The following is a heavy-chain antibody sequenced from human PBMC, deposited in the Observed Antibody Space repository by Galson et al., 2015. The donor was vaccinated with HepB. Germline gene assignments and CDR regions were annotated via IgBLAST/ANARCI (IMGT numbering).Heavy chain of an antibody. V-gene: IGHV1-69*13. CDR2: IIPIFGTA. CDR3: ASGASITIFVFDY. D-gene: IGHD3-3*01. Sequence: SVKVSCKASGGTFSSYAISWVRQAPGQGLEWMGGIIPIFGTANYAQKFQGRVTITADESTSTAYMELSSLRSEDTAVYYCASGASITIFVFDYWGQGTLVTVSS. J-gene: IGHJ4*02. CDR1: GGTFSSYA.